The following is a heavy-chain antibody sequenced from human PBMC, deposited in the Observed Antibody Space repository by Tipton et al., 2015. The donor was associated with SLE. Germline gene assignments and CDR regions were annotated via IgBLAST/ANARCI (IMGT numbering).Heavy chain of an antibody. CDR2: IYSGGST. CDR1: GFTFSSYA. D-gene: IGHD1-26*01. V-gene: IGHV3-23*03. Sequence: GSLRLSCAASGFTFSSYAMSWVRQAPGKGLEWVSVIYSGGSTYYADSVKGRFTISRDNSKNTLYLQMNSLRAEDTAVYYCAKAESGGSYWNYWGQGTLVTVSS. CDR3: AKAESGGSYWNY. J-gene: IGHJ4*02.